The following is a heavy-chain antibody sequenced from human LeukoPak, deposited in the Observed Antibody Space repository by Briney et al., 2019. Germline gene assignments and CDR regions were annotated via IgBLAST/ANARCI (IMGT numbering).Heavy chain of an antibody. CDR3: ARGLGVGAYDY. CDR2: INPSGGST. D-gene: IGHD4-17*01. J-gene: IGHJ4*02. Sequence: ASVKVSFKASGYTFTSYYMHWVRQAPGQGLKWMGIINPSGGSTSYAQKFQGRVTMTRDTSTSTVYMELSSLRSEDTAVYYCARGLGVGAYDYWGQGTLVTVSS. CDR1: GYTFTSYY. V-gene: IGHV1-46*01.